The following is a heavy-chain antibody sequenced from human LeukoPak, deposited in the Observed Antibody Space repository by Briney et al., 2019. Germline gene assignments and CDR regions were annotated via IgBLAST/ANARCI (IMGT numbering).Heavy chain of an antibody. CDR1: GDTFTNYA. CDR3: ARDYYDSSGYFSFDY. V-gene: IGHV1-69*11. D-gene: IGHD3-22*01. J-gene: IGHJ4*02. CDR2: VIPFLGTS. Sequence: ASVRVSCKTSGDTFTNYAITWVRQAPGQGLEWMGRVIPFLGTSNSAQRFQGRVTLTTDDSTSTASLELRGLISEDTAMYYCARDYYDSSGYFSFDYWGQGTLVTVSS.